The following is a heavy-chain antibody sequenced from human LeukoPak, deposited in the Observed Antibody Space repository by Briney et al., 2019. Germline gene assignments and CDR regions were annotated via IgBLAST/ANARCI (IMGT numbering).Heavy chain of an antibody. V-gene: IGHV3-21*01. D-gene: IGHD2-15*01. CDR1: GFTVSSKY. CDR2: ITTRSSYM. Sequence: PGGSLRLSCAVSGFTVSSKYMSWVRQAPGKGLEWVACITTRSSYMYYADSVKGRFTISRDNAKNSLYLQMNSLRAEDTAVYYCAKDRLTYYYYGVDVWGQGTRSPSP. J-gene: IGHJ6*02. CDR3: AKDRLTYYYYGVDV.